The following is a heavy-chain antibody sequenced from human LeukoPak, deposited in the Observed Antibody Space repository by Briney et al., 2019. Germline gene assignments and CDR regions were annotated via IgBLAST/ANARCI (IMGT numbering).Heavy chain of an antibody. V-gene: IGHV4-59*01. CDR1: GGSFSGYY. CDR2: IYYNGNT. CDR3: ARRRAIRPYYYYGMDV. Sequence: SETLSITCAVYGGSFSGYYWSWIRQPPGKGLEWIGYIYYNGNTNYNPSLKSRVTISVDTSKNQFSLKLSSVTAADTAVYYCARRRAIRPYYYYGMDVWGQGTTVTVSS. D-gene: IGHD2-2*01. J-gene: IGHJ6*02.